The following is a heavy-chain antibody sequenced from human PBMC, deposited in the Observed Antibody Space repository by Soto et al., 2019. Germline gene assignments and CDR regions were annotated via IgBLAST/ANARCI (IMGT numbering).Heavy chain of an antibody. CDR2: IYQSGRT. J-gene: IGHJ6*02. V-gene: IGHV4-30-2*01. D-gene: IGHD3-3*01. Sequence: SETLSLTCAVSGGSINTFDFSWSWIRQPPGRGLEWIGSIYQSGRTYYIPSLKSRVTMSLEKSKNQFSLKINSVVAADTATYYCAREMTIFGVAPGGGVDVWGQGTTVTVSS. CDR1: GGSINTFDFS. CDR3: AREMTIFGVAPGGGVDV.